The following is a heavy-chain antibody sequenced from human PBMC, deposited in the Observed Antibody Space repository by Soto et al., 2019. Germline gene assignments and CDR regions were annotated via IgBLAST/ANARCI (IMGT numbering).Heavy chain of an antibody. CDR3: ARAQFYSGSGNYNNLMFDA. J-gene: IGHJ5*02. CDR2: MYHSGTF. CDR1: GGSIGGVGYS. D-gene: IGHD3-10*01. V-gene: IGHV4-30-2*01. Sequence: LSLTCAVSGGSIGGVGYSWSWIRQPPGGGLEWIGYMYHSGTFLKSPSLKTRLTMSLDMSKNQFSLTLNSMTAADTAVYYCARAQFYSGSGNYNNLMFDAWGQGIQVTSPQ.